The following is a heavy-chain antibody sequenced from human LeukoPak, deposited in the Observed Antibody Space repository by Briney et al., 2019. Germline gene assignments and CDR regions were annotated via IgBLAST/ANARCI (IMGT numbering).Heavy chain of an antibody. D-gene: IGHD3-10*01. CDR1: GFTFSSYA. Sequence: GSLRLSCAASGFTFSSYAMHWVRQAPGKGLEWVAIISYDGSNKYYADSVKGRFTISRDNSKNTLSLQMNSLRADDTAVYYCTRDANYYGSGSYYGNWGQGTLVTVSS. CDR2: ISYDGSNK. J-gene: IGHJ4*02. V-gene: IGHV3-30-3*01. CDR3: TRDANYYGSGSYYGN.